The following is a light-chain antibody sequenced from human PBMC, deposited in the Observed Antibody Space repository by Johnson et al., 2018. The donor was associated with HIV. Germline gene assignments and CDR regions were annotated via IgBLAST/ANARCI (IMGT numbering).Light chain of an antibody. Sequence: QSVLTQPPSVSSAPGQKVTISCSGSSSNIGNNYVSWYQHLPGTAPKLLIYDNNKRPSGIPDRFSDSKSGTSATLGITGLQTGDEAAYYCGTLDSSLSAGVFGTGTKVTVL. J-gene: IGLJ1*01. CDR2: DNN. CDR1: SSNIGNNY. CDR3: GTLDSSLSAGV. V-gene: IGLV1-51*01.